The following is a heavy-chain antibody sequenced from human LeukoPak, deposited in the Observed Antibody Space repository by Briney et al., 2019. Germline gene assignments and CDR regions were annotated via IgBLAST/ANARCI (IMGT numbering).Heavy chain of an antibody. CDR2: INWNGDST. Sequence: GGSLRLSCAASGLTFDDYGMSWVRQAPGKGLEWVSGINWNGDSTGYADSVKGRFTISRDNAKNSLYLQMNSLRAEDTALYHCARMQPEQLERRRAFDIWGQGTMVTVSS. V-gene: IGHV3-20*01. CDR3: ARMQPEQLERRRAFDI. CDR1: GLTFDDYG. J-gene: IGHJ3*02. D-gene: IGHD1-1*01.